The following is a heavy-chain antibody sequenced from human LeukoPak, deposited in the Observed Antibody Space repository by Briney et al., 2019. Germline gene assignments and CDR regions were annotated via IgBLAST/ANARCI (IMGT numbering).Heavy chain of an antibody. Sequence: GGSLRLFCAASGFTFSSYAMSWVRQAPGKGLEWVSAISGSGGSTYYADSVKGRFTISRDNSKNTLYLQMNSLRAEETAVYYCAKEGSWYGDYYYYGMDVWGEGTTVTVFS. V-gene: IGHV3-23*01. J-gene: IGHJ6*04. CDR3: AKEGSWYGDYYYYGMDV. CDR1: GFTFSSYA. CDR2: ISGSGGST. D-gene: IGHD6-13*01.